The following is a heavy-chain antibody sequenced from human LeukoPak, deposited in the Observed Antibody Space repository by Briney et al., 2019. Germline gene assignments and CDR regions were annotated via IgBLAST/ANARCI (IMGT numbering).Heavy chain of an antibody. D-gene: IGHD6-13*01. CDR3: VASSWAYYFDY. J-gene: IGHJ4*02. Sequence: GGSLSLSCAASGFTFSSYDMNWVRQAPGKGLEWVSYTSTGSNTIYYADSVKGRFTISRDNAKNSLYLQMNSLRAEDTAVYYCVASSWAYYFDYWGQGTLVTVSS. CDR2: TSTGSNTI. CDR1: GFTFSSYD. V-gene: IGHV3-48*03.